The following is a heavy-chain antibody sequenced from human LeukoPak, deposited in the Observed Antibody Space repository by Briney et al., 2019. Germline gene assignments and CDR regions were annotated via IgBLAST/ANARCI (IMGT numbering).Heavy chain of an antibody. J-gene: IGHJ4*02. CDR1: GHTFTYYY. D-gene: IGHD3-10*01. V-gene: IGHV1-46*01. CDR2: INPSGGGT. CDR3: ARGYGSGGYCDY. Sequence: ASVKVSCNASGHTFTYYYIHWVRQAPGQGPEWIGVINPSGGGTTYARKFQGRATITGDTTTSTVYMQLTSLTSEDTALYYCARGYGSGGYCDYWGQGTLVTVSS.